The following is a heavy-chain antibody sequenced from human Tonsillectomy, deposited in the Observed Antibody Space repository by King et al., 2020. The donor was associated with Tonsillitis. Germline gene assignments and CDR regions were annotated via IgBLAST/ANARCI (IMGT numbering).Heavy chain of an antibody. V-gene: IGHV3-30-3*01. Sequence: VQLVESGGGVVQPGRSLRLSCAASGFTFSSYAMHWVRQAPGKGLEWVAVISYDGSNKYYADSVKGRFTISRDNSKNTLYLQMNSLRAEDTAVYYCARDRAIFGVVITRAYNWFDPWGQGNLVTVSS. J-gene: IGHJ5*02. D-gene: IGHD3-3*01. CDR2: ISYDGSNK. CDR1: GFTFSSYA. CDR3: ARDRAIFGVVITRAYNWFDP.